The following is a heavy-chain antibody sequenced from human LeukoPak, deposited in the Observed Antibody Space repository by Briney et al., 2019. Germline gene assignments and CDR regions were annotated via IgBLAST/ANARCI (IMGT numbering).Heavy chain of an antibody. CDR2: MNPNSGNT. D-gene: IGHD5-24*01. J-gene: IGHJ6*02. V-gene: IGHV1-8*01. CDR1: GYTFTSYD. Sequence: GASVKVSCKASGYTFTSYDINWVRQATGQGLEWMGWMNPNSGNTGYAQKFQGRVTMTRNTSISTAYMELSSLRSEDTAVYYCARGMATNYLGNYYYYGMDVWGQGTTVTVSS. CDR3: ARGMATNYLGNYYYYGMDV.